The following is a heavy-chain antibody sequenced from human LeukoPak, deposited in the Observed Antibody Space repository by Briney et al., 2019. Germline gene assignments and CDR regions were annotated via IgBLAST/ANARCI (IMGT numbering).Heavy chain of an antibody. CDR1: GFTFSSYS. V-gene: IGHV3-30*03. D-gene: IGHD4-17*01. CDR2: ISYDGSNK. Sequence: GGSLRLSCAASGFTFSSYSMNWVRQAPGKGLEWVAVISYDGSNKYYADSVKGRFTISRDNSKNTLYLQMNSLRAEDTAVYYCARGRLPVTTGGAIDYWGQGTLVTVSS. J-gene: IGHJ4*02. CDR3: ARGRLPVTTGGAIDY.